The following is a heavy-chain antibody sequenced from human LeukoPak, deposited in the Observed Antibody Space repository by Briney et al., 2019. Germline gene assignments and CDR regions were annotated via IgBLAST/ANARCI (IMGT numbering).Heavy chain of an antibody. CDR3: ARYYYGSGSYYNDNGMDV. CDR1: GYTFTSYY. D-gene: IGHD3-10*01. V-gene: IGHV1-46*01. CDR2: IDPSGGST. Sequence: ASVKVSCKASGYTFTSYYMHWVRQAPGQGLEWMGIIDPSGGSTSYAQKFQGRVTMTRDTSTSTVYVELSSLRSEDTAVYYCARYYYGSGSYYNDNGMDVWGQGTTVTVSS. J-gene: IGHJ6*02.